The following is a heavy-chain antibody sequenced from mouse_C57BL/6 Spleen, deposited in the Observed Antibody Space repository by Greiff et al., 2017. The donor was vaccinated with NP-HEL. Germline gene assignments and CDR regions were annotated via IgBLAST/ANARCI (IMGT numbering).Heavy chain of an antibody. J-gene: IGHJ3*01. CDR1: GYTFTSYW. Sequence: QVQLQQPGTELVKPGASVKLSCKASGYTFTSYWMHWVKQRPGQGLEWIGNINPSNGGTNYTETFKSKATLTVDKSSSTAYMQLSSLTSEDSAVYCCARGNWDVWFAYWGQGTLVTVSA. CDR3: ARGNWDVWFAY. CDR2: INPSNGGT. V-gene: IGHV1-53*01. D-gene: IGHD4-1*02.